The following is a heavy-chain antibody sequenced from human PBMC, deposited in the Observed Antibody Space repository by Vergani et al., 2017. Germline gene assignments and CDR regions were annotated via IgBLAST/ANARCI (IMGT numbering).Heavy chain of an antibody. CDR3: ARDSAVGGTFDS. J-gene: IGHJ4*02. CDR2: IYYSGRT. Sequence: QVQLQESGPGLVKPSQTLSLTCTVSGGSISSGDYYWSWIRQPPGKGLEWIGRIYYSGRTDYNPSLESRVTISVDTSKNTFSLKLNSVTAADTAIYYCARDSAVGGTFDSWGQGTLVSGSS. CDR1: GGSISSGDYY. V-gene: IGHV4-30-4*08. D-gene: IGHD1-26*01.